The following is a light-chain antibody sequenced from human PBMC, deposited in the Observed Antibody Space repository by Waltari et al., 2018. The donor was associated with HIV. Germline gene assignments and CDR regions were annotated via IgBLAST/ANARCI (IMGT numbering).Light chain of an antibody. CDR1: SSDVGGYDY. J-gene: IGLJ3*02. CDR3: SSYTSSSALEVV. Sequence: QSALTQPASVSGSLGQSITIPCTGTSSDVGGYDYVSWYQQHPGRAPKLLIYDVRNRPSGVSNRFSGSKSGNTASLTISGLQAEDEADYHCSSYTSSSALEVVFGGGTTLTVL. V-gene: IGLV2-14*01. CDR2: DVR.